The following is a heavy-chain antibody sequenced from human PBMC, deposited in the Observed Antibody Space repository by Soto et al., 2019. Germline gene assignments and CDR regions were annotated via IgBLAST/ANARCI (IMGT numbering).Heavy chain of an antibody. Sequence: SETLSLSCTVSGGSISSYYWSWIRQPPGKGLEWIGYIYYSGSTNYNPSLKSRVTISVDTSKNQFSLKLSSVTAADTAVYYCARFRTYYGSGSYPFYYYGMDVWGQGTTVTVSS. CDR2: IYYSGST. D-gene: IGHD3-10*01. V-gene: IGHV4-59*12. J-gene: IGHJ6*02. CDR3: ARFRTYYGSGSYPFYYYGMDV. CDR1: GGSISSYY.